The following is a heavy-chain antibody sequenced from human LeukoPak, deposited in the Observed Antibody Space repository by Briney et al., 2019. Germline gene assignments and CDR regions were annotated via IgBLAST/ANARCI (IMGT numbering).Heavy chain of an antibody. CDR3: ARDLIAAAGNSSLYYYYYYMDV. CDR2: IKQDGSEK. Sequence: GGSLRLSCVASGFTFSSYWMSWVRQDPGKGLEWVANIKQDGSEKYYVDSVKGRFTISRDNAKNSLYLQMNSLRAEDTAVYYCARDLIAAAGNSSLYYYYYYMDVWGKGTTVTVSS. D-gene: IGHD6-13*01. CDR1: GFTFSSYW. J-gene: IGHJ6*03. V-gene: IGHV3-7*01.